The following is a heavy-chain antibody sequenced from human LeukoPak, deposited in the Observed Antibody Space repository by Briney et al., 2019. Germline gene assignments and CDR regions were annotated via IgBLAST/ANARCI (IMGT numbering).Heavy chain of an antibody. D-gene: IGHD3-22*01. CDR1: GFTVSSNY. V-gene: IGHV3-23*01. CDR3: AKAIRVVTGDYYYYGMDV. CDR2: ISGSGGST. J-gene: IGHJ6*02. Sequence: GGSLRLSCAASGFTVSSNYMSWVRQAPGKGLEWVSAISGSGGSTYYADSVKGRFTISRDNSKNTLYLQMNSLRAEDTAVYYCAKAIRVVTGDYYYYGMDVWGQGTTVTVSS.